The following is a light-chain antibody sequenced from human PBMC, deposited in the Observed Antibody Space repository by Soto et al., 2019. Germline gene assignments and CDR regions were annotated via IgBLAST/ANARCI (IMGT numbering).Light chain of an antibody. V-gene: IGKV3D-15*01. CDR3: QQYKDWPPLT. J-gene: IGKJ4*01. Sequence: EIAMTQSPVTLSASPGERVKLSCRASQSVNINLAWYQQRPGQAHRVLIYGASNRASGIPDRFSGSGSGTDFTLTISSLEPDDFALYYCQQYKDWPPLTFGGGTRVEIK. CDR1: QSVNIN. CDR2: GAS.